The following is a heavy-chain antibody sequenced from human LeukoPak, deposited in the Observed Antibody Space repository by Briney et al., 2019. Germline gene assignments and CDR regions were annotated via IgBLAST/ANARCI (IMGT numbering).Heavy chain of an antibody. CDR1: GYTFTSYY. J-gene: IGHJ4*02. V-gene: IGHV1-46*01. CDR2: INPSGGYT. D-gene: IGHD4-17*01. Sequence: ASVKVSCKASGYTFTSYYMHWVRQAPGQGLEWMGIINPSGGYTSYAQEFQGRLTMTRDTSTSTVYMELSSLRSEDTAVYYCARARTTVTTIDYWGQGTLVTVSS. CDR3: ARARTTVTTIDY.